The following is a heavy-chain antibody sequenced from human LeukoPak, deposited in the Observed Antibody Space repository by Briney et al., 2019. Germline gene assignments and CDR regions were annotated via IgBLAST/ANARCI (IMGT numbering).Heavy chain of an antibody. Sequence: PSETLSLTCAVYGGSFSGYSWSWIRRPPGKGMEWIGEINHSGSTNYNPSLKSRVTISVDTSKNQFSLKLSSVTAADTAVYYCTTWTGYSSGWNFDYWGQGTLVTVSS. CDR2: INHSGST. D-gene: IGHD6-19*01. CDR1: GGSFSGYS. V-gene: IGHV4-34*01. J-gene: IGHJ4*02. CDR3: TTWTGYSSGWNFDY.